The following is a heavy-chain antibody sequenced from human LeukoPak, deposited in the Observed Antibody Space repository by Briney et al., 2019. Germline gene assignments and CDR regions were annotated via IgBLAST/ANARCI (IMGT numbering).Heavy chain of an antibody. CDR1: GFTFSDYY. J-gene: IGHJ6*03. Sequence: GGSLRLSCAASGFTFSDYYMSWIRQAPGKGLEWVSYISSSGSTKYYADSVKGRFTISRDNAKNSLYLQMNSLRAEDTAVYYCARMPPYGSGSYYNPLNYYYYYMDVWGKGTTVTVSS. D-gene: IGHD3-10*01. V-gene: IGHV3-11*04. CDR2: ISSSGSTK. CDR3: ARMPPYGSGSYYNPLNYYYYYMDV.